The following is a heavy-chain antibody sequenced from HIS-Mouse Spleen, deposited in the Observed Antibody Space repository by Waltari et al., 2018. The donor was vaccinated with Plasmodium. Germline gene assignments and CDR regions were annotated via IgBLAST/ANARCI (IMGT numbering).Heavy chain of an antibody. CDR3: ARVLGYKAAAGTFVEYFQH. CDR2: INPNSGGT. J-gene: IGHJ1*01. D-gene: IGHD6-13*01. V-gene: IGHV1-2*02. Sequence: QVQLVQSGAEVKKPGASVKVSCKASGSTFTGSYMHRWRQATGKGLEWMGGINPNSGGTNYAQKFQGRVTMTRDTSISTAYMELSRLRSDDTAVYYCARVLGYKAAAGTFVEYFQHWGQGTLVTVSS. CDR1: GSTFTGSY.